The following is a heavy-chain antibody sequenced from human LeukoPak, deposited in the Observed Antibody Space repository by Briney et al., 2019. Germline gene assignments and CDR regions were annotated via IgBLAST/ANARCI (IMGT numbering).Heavy chain of an antibody. CDR1: GFTFSSCA. CDR3: AKGGEICSGGSCSPGY. D-gene: IGHD2-15*01. CDR2: IIDSGNSI. Sequence: PGGSLRLSCAASGFTFSSCAMSWVRQAPGKGLEWVSTIIDSGNSIYYADSAEGRFTISRDNSKNTLYLQMNSLRVEDTALYYCAKGGEICSGGSCSPGYWGQGTLVTVSS. V-gene: IGHV3-23*01. J-gene: IGHJ4*02.